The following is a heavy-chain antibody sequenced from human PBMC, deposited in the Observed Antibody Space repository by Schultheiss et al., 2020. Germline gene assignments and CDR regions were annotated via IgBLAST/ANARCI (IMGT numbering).Heavy chain of an antibody. CDR1: GFTFSSYG. CDR2: IWYDGSNK. Sequence: GGSLSLSCAASGFTFSSYGMHWVRQAPGKGLEWVAVIWYDGSNKYYADSVKGRFTISRDNSKNTLYLQMNSLRAEDTAVYYCARDAGHSSSLDPYFDYWGQGTLVNGYS. V-gene: IGHV3-33*01. CDR3: ARDAGHSSSLDPYFDY. J-gene: IGHJ4*02. D-gene: IGHD6-13*01.